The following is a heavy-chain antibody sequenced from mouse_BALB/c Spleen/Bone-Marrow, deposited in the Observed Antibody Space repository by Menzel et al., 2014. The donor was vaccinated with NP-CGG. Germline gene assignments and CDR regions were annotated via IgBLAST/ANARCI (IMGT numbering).Heavy chain of an antibody. D-gene: IGHD1-1*01. CDR3: APYYYGSSLFAY. CDR1: GFNIKDTY. CDR2: IDPANGNT. J-gene: IGHJ3*01. V-gene: IGHV14-3*02. Sequence: VHVKQSGAELVKPGASVKLSCTASGFNIKDTYMHWVKQRPEQGLEWIGRIDPANGNTKYDPKFQGKATITADTSSNTAYLQFSSLTSEDTAVYYCAPYYYGSSLFAYWGQGTLVTVSA.